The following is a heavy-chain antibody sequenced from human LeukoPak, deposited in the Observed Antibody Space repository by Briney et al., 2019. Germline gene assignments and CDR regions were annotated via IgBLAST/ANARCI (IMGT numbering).Heavy chain of an antibody. CDR1: RYTFTGYY. CDR3: AVTHKYQLLSYYFDY. CDR2: INPNSGGT. V-gene: IGHV1-2*02. Sequence: GASVKVSCKASRYTFTGYYMHWVRQAPGQGVEWMGWINPNSGGTNYAQKFQGRVTMTRDTSISTAYMELSRLRSDKTPVYYCAVTHKYQLLSYYFDYWGQGTLVTVSS. J-gene: IGHJ4*02. D-gene: IGHD2-2*01.